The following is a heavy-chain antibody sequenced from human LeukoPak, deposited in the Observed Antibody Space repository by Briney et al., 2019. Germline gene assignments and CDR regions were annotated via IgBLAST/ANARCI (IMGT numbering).Heavy chain of an antibody. J-gene: IGHJ4*02. CDR1: GFTVSSNY. CDR2: IWYDGSNK. CDR3: ARDYGSGIDC. Sequence: GGSLRLSCAASGFTVSSNYMSWVRQAPGKGLEWVAIIWYDGSNKYYADSVRGRFTISRDNSKNTLDLQMNSLRAEDTALYYCARDYGSGIDCWGQGTLVTVSS. V-gene: IGHV3-33*08. D-gene: IGHD3-10*01.